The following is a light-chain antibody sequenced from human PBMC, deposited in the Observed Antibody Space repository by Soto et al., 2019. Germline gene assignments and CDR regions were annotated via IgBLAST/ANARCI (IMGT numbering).Light chain of an antibody. CDR2: AAS. CDR3: QQYHSAPRT. J-gene: IGKJ4*01. V-gene: IGKV1-27*01. CDR1: QDISNY. Sequence: DIQMTQSPSSLSASVGDRVTITCRASQDISNYLAWYQQKPGKVPKVLIYAASTLQSGVPSRFSGSGSGTDFTLTISSLQPEDVATYYCQQYHSAPRTFGGGTKVEIK.